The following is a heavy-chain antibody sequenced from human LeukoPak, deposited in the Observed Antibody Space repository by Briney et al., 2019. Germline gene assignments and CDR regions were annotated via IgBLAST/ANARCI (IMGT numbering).Heavy chain of an antibody. Sequence: PSETLSLTCTVSGDSISSHYWSWDRQPPGKGLEWIGYIYYSGSTNYNPSPKTPVTISVATSKNQFSLKLSSVTAADTAVYYCARDSTYYDFWSGYNAFYIWGQGTMVTVSS. CDR3: ARDSTYYDFWSGYNAFYI. J-gene: IGHJ3*02. D-gene: IGHD3-3*01. CDR1: GDSISSHY. CDR2: IYYSGST. V-gene: IGHV4-59*11.